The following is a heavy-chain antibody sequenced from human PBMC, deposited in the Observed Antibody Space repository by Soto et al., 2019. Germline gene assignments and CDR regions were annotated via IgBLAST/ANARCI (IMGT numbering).Heavy chain of an antibody. Sequence: QVQLQQWGAGLLKPSETLSLTCTVNGWSLTGYYWSWIRQPPGKGLEWIGEVKDGGSTNYSPSLRGRVSISADTSKNHFSLRLNSVTAADTAVSFCARGQEGIVATHWDQGALVTVSS. CDR3: ARGQEGIVATH. J-gene: IGHJ4*02. CDR1: GWSLTGYY. V-gene: IGHV4-34*01. CDR2: VKDGGST. D-gene: IGHD5-12*01.